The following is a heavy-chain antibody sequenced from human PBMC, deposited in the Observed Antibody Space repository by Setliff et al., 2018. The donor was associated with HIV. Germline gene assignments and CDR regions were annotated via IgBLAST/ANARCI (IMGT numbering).Heavy chain of an antibody. CDR2: INTNSGSP. V-gene: IGHV7-4-1*02. J-gene: IGHJ5*02. CDR3: ARALYGDYGGDLNWLDP. D-gene: IGHD4-17*01. Sequence: GASVKVSCKTSGYSFENYAINWVRQAPGQGLEWMGWINTNSGSPTYAQAFTGRFLFSVDTVVATAYLQINNLKTEDTAVYYCARALYGDYGGDLNWLDPWGQGTRVTVSS. CDR1: GYSFENYA.